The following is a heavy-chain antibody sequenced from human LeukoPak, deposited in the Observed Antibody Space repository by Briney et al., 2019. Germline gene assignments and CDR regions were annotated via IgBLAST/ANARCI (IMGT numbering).Heavy chain of an antibody. CDR2: IRSKPNNYAT. CDR3: TRQGSGSTLDS. Sequence: GGSLRLSCAASGFTFSGSAMHWVRQVSGKGLEWVGHIRSKPNNYATAYAASVKGRFTISRDDSQNTAYLQMDSLKTDDTAVYYCTRQGSGSTLDSWGPGTLVTVSS. V-gene: IGHV3-73*01. J-gene: IGHJ4*02. D-gene: IGHD3-10*01. CDR1: GFTFSGSA.